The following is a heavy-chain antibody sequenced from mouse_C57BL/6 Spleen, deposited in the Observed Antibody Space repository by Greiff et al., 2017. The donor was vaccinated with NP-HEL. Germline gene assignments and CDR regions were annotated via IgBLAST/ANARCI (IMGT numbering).Heavy chain of an antibody. V-gene: IGHV1-69*01. Sequence: QVQLQQPGAELVMPGASVKLSCKASGYTFTSYWMHWVKQRPGQGLEWIGEIDPSDSYTNYNQKFKGKSTLTVDKSSSTAYMQLSSLTSEDSAVYYCARSRSYGSRYFDYWGQGTTLTVSS. CDR2: IDPSDSYT. CDR1: GYTFTSYW. CDR3: ARSRSYGSRYFDY. D-gene: IGHD1-1*01. J-gene: IGHJ2*01.